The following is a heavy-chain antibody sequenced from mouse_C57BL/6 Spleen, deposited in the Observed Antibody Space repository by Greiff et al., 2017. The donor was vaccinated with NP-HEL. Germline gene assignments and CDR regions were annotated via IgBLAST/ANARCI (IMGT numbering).Heavy chain of an antibody. J-gene: IGHJ1*03. CDR3: VRRYYYGSSYWYFDV. D-gene: IGHD1-1*01. CDR2: ISSGSSTI. CDR1: GFTFSDYG. V-gene: IGHV5-17*01. Sequence: EVKLVESGAGLVKPGGSLKLSCAASGFTFSDYGMRWVRQAPGKGLEWVGYISSGSSTIYYTDKVKGRFTISRDNAKTTLFLQMTSLRSEDTAMYDCVRRYYYGSSYWYFDVWGTGTTVTVAS.